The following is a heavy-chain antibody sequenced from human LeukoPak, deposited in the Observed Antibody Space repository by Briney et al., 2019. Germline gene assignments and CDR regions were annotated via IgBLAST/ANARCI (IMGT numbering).Heavy chain of an antibody. Sequence: GGSLRLPCAASGFTFSSYAMSWVRQAPGKGLEWVSTFSGSGGSTYYADSVKGRFTISRDNSKNTLSLQMNSLRAEDTAVYYCAKGDTQGCCSGGSCYSTDYWGQGTLVTVSS. CDR2: FSGSGGST. V-gene: IGHV3-23*01. J-gene: IGHJ4*02. CDR1: GFTFSSYA. D-gene: IGHD2-15*01. CDR3: AKGDTQGCCSGGSCYSTDY.